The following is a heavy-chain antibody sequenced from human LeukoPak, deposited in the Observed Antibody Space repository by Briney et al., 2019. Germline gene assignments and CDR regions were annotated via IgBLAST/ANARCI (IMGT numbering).Heavy chain of an antibody. D-gene: IGHD3-22*01. V-gene: IGHV4-34*01. CDR1: GASFSGYS. Sequence: SETLSLTCAVYGASFSGYSWGWIRHPPGKGLEGIGEINNSGSTNYNPSLKSRVTISVDTSKNQFSLKLSSVTAADTAVYYCARLVTYYYDSSGYYASSYYMDVWGKGTTVTISS. CDR3: ARLVTYYYDSSGYYASSYYMDV. J-gene: IGHJ6*03. CDR2: INNSGST.